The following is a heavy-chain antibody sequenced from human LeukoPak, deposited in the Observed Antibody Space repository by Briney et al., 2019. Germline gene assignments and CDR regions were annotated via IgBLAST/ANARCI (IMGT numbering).Heavy chain of an antibody. J-gene: IGHJ3*02. CDR2: IYLDGST. CDR3: ARDSDRVGVLGAFNI. CDR1: GFTVSSNY. D-gene: IGHD2-21*01. Sequence: GGSLRLSCVVSGFTVSSNYMNWVRQAPGKGLEWVSVIYLDGSTYYADSVKGRSAISRDTSKNTLHLQMDSLRAEDTAVYYCARDSDRVGVLGAFNIGGQGTVVTVSS. V-gene: IGHV3-66*01.